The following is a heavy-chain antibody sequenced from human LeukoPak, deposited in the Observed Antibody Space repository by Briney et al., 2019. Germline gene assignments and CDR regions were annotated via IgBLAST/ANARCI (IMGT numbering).Heavy chain of an antibody. CDR2: ISSGGSGT. D-gene: IGHD3-10*01. J-gene: IGHJ3*02. CDR3: ARDRVYASGSRDAFGI. Sequence: GGSLRLSCAASGFSFSTYGMSWVRQAPGKGLEWVSGISSGGSGTYYADSVKGRFTISRDNSKNTLYLQMNSLRAEDTAVYYCARDRVYASGSRDAFGIWGQGTMVAVSS. CDR1: GFSFSTYG. V-gene: IGHV3-23*01.